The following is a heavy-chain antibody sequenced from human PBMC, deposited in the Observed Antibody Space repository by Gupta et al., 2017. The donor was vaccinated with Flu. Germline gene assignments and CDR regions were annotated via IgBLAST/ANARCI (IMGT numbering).Heavy chain of an antibody. J-gene: IGHJ4*02. CDR2: ISASGAGT. Sequence: NSAMSWVRQAPGKGLEWVSAISASGAGTYYADSVKGRFTISRDNSKNTLYLQMNSLRAEDTAIYYSVKATGGSSWYKIDYWGQGTLVTVSS. CDR1: NSA. V-gene: IGHV3-23*01. D-gene: IGHD6-13*01. CDR3: VKATGGSSWYKIDY.